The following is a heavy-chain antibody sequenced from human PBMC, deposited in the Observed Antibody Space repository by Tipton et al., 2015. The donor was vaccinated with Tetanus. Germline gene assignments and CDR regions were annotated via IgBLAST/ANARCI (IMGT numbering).Heavy chain of an antibody. CDR2: ISAYNGNT. CDR3: AAPLFRSAAGKAY. D-gene: IGHD6-13*01. V-gene: IGHV1-18*01. J-gene: IGHJ4*02. Sequence: QSGAEVKKPGASVKVSCKASGYTFTSYGISWVRQAPGQGLEWMGWISAYNGNTNYAQKLQGRVTMTRNTSISTAYMELSSLRSEDTAVYYCAAPLFRSAAGKAYWGQGTLLTVSS. CDR1: GYTFTSYG.